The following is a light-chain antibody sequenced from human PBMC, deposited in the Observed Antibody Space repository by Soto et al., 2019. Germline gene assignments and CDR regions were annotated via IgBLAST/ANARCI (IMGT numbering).Light chain of an antibody. CDR2: GPS. CDR3: QQYKSWPIT. V-gene: IGKV3-15*01. CDR1: QSVSGD. J-gene: IGKJ5*01. Sequence: EIVMMQSPATLSVSPGERATLSCRASQSVSGDLAWYQQKPGQAPRLLIYGPSTRPTGIPARFSGSGSGTEFTLTISGLQSEDFAIYFCQQYKSWPITFGQGTRLEIK.